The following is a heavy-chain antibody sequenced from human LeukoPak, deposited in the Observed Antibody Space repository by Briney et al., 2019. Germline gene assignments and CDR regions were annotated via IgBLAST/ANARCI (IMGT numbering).Heavy chain of an antibody. D-gene: IGHD3-16*01. CDR2: ISSNGDNT. Sequence: GGSLRLSCSVSGFTFSTYVMHWVRQAPGKGLEYVSAISSNGDNTYYPDSVKGRSTISRDNSKNTLYLQMSSLRADDTAVYYCVRGTGYWGQGTLVTVSS. V-gene: IGHV3-64D*06. J-gene: IGHJ4*02. CDR1: GFTFSTYV. CDR3: VRGTGY.